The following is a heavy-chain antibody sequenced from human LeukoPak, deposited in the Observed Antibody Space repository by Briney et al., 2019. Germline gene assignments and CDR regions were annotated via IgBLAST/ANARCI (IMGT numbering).Heavy chain of an antibody. CDR3: ARIQVAARYYYMDV. Sequence: SGPTLVKPTQTLTLTCTFSGFSLSTSAVGVGWIRQPPGKALECLALIYWNDDKRYSPSLKSRLTITKDTSKNQVVLTMTNMDPVDTATYYCARIQVAARYYYMDVWGKGTTVTVSS. CDR2: IYWNDDK. V-gene: IGHV2-5*01. J-gene: IGHJ6*03. D-gene: IGHD6-6*01. CDR1: GFSLSTSAVG.